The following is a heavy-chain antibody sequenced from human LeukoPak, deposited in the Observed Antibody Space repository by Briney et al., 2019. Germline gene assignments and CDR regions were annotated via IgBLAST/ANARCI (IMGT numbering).Heavy chain of an antibody. V-gene: IGHV4-34*01. CDR2: INHSGRT. D-gene: IGHD3-10*01. CDR3: ARGHYYGSESYYNVRSSNWFDP. Sequence: SETLSLTCAVYGGSFRGYYWSWIRQPPGKGLEWIGEINHSGRTNYNPSLKSRVTISVDTSKNQFSLKLSSVTAADTAVYYCARGHYYGSESYYNVRSSNWFDPWGQGTLVTVSS. J-gene: IGHJ5*02. CDR1: GGSFRGYY.